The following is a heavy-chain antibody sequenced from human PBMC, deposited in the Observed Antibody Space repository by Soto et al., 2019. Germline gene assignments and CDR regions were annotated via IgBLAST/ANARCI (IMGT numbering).Heavy chain of an antibody. CDR2: INPNSGGT. D-gene: IGHD4-17*01. J-gene: IGHJ6*02. Sequence: QVQLVQSGAEVKKPGASVKVSCKASGYTFTGYYMHWVRQAPGQGLEWMGWINPNSGGTNYAQKVQGWVTMTRDTPISTAYMELGRLRYDDTAVYYCAIAGGSWRYGDYFHYYYGMDVWGRGTTVTVSS. V-gene: IGHV1-2*04. CDR3: AIAGGSWRYGDYFHYYYGMDV. CDR1: GYTFTGYY.